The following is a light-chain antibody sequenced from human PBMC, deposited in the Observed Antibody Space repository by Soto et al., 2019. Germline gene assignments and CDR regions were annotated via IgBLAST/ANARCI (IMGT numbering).Light chain of an antibody. Sequence: IQMPQSPSSLSASVGDRVTITCQATQDIRKYLNWYQQKPGKAPKLLIYDASSLETGVPSRFSGSGSGTDFTFTISSLQPEDFATYYCQQYDNLPLIFGQGTRLEIK. CDR2: DAS. V-gene: IGKV1-33*01. CDR1: QDIRKY. J-gene: IGKJ5*01. CDR3: QQYDNLPLI.